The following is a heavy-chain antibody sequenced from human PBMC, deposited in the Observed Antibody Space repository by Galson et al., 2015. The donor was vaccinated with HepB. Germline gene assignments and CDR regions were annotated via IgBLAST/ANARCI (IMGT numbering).Heavy chain of an antibody. V-gene: IGHV3-49*03. CDR2: IRSKVYSGTT. D-gene: IGHD3-22*01. Sequence: SLRLSCAVSGFTFGDYAMSWFRQAPGKGLEWVGFIRSKVYSGTTEYAASVKGRFTISTDDSKSIAYLQMNSLKSEDTAVYYCTRAYYYSSGYTMGFDYWGQGTLVTVAS. J-gene: IGHJ4*02. CDR1: GFTFGDYA. CDR3: TRAYYYSSGYTMGFDY.